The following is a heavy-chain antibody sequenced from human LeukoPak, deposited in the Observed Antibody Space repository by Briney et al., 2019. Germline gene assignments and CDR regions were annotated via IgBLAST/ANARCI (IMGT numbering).Heavy chain of an antibody. CDR2: ISTSTTTI. CDR1: GFTFSSYS. D-gene: IGHD1-26*01. J-gene: IGHJ4*02. V-gene: IGHV3-48*01. Sequence: PGGSLRLSCAASGFTFSSYSMNWVRQAPGKGLEWISYISTSTTTIYYANSVKGRFTISRDNAKKSLYLQMNGLRVEDTGVYYCASWGEGALDNWGQGTLVTVSS. CDR3: ASWGEGALDN.